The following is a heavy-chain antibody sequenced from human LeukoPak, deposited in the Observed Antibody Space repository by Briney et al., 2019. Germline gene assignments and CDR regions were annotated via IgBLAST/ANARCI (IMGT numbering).Heavy chain of an antibody. CDR2: IYYSGST. V-gene: IGHV4-59*01. J-gene: IGHJ4*02. D-gene: IGHD3-9*01. CDR1: GGPISSYY. CDR3: ARGEAYDILTGYNSYYFDY. Sequence: SETLSLTCTVSGGPISSYYWSWIRQPPGKGLEWIGYIYYSGSTNYNPSLKSRVTISVDTSKNQFSLKLSSVTAADTAVYYCARGEAYDILTGYNSYYFDYWGQGTLVTVSS.